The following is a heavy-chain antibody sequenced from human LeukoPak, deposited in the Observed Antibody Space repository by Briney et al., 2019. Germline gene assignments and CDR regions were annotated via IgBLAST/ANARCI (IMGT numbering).Heavy chain of an antibody. CDR1: GYTFTSYY. CDR2: INPNSGGT. D-gene: IGHD3-3*01. J-gene: IGHJ5*02. V-gene: IGHV1-2*02. CDR3: ARPNYDSWSGDPNNWIDP. Sequence: ASVKVSCKASGYTFTSYYMHWVRQAPGQGLEWMGWINPNSGGTNYAQKFQGRVTMTRDTSISTAYMELSRLRSDDTAVYYCARPNYDSWSGDPNNWIDPWGQGTLVTVSS.